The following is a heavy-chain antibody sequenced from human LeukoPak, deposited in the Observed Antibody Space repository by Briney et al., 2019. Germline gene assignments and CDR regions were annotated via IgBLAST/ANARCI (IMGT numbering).Heavy chain of an antibody. V-gene: IGHV3-23*01. CDR1: GFTFSSYA. J-gene: IGHJ4*02. D-gene: IGHD5-18*01. CDR3: ANGYSYTDY. Sequence: GGSLRPSCAASGFTFSSYAMSWVRQAPGKGLEWVSAISGSGGSTYYADSVKGRFTTSRDTSKNTLYLQMNSLRAEDTAVYYCANGYSYTDYWGQGTLVTVSS. CDR2: ISGSGGST.